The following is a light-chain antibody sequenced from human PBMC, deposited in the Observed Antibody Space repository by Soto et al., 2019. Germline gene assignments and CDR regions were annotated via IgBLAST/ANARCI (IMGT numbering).Light chain of an antibody. CDR1: SSDVGAYNY. CDR2: EVS. J-gene: IGLJ1*01. CDR3: NSYTGSSTRFV. V-gene: IGLV2-14*01. Sequence: QSALTQPASVSGSPGQSVTISCTGTSSDVGAYNYVSWYQQHPGKAPKLMMYEVSNRPSGVSSRFSGSKSGNTASLTISGLQAEDEADYYCNSYTGSSTRFVFGTGTKLTVL.